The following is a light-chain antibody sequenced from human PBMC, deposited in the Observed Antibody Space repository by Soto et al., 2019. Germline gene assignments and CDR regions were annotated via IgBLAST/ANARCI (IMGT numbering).Light chain of an antibody. V-gene: IGLV7-43*01. CDR2: STS. Sequence: QAVVTQEPSLTVSPGGTGTLTCGSSTGAVTSGYYPNWFQQKPGQAPRALIYSTSNKYSWTPARFSGSLLGGKAALTLSGVQPEDEADYSCLLYYGGVHVFGTGTKVTVL. J-gene: IGLJ1*01. CDR3: LLYYGGVHV. CDR1: TGAVTSGYY.